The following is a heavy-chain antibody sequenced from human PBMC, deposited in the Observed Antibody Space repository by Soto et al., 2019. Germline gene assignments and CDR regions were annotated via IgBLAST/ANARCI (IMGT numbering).Heavy chain of an antibody. CDR2: MNPNSGNT. V-gene: IGHV1-8*01. CDR1: GYTFTSYD. Sequence: ASVKVSCKASGYTFTSYDINWVRQATGQGLEWMGWMNPNSGNTGYAQKFQGRVTMTRNTSISTAYMELSSLRSEDTAVYYCARGGSPVTTTEDYYYYYMDVWGKGTTVTVSS. CDR3: ARGGSPVTTTEDYYYYYMDV. D-gene: IGHD4-17*01. J-gene: IGHJ6*03.